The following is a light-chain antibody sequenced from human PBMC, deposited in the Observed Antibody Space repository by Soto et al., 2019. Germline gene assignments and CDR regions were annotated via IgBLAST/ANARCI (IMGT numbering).Light chain of an antibody. V-gene: IGKV1-5*01. CDR1: QSVRGS. Sequence: DIQMTQSPSTLSASVGDRVTITCRASQSVRGSLAWYQQQPGKAPKLLIYDVSNLESGVPSRFSAFGSGTEFTRSISSLQPDDFGTYYRQQFYMGWTFGQGTRVDLK. CDR2: DVS. CDR3: QQFYMGWT. J-gene: IGKJ1*01.